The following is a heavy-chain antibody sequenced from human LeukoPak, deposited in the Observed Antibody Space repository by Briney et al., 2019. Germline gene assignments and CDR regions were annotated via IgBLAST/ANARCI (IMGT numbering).Heavy chain of an antibody. Sequence: SETLSLTCAVSGGSISSGGYSWSWIRQPPGKGLEWIGYIYYSGSTYYNPSLKSRVTISVDTSKNQFSLKLSSVTAADTAVYYCARSLVADYYYYMDVWGKGTTVTVSS. CDR2: IYYSGST. J-gene: IGHJ6*03. CDR1: GGSISSGGYS. V-gene: IGHV4-30-4*07. D-gene: IGHD2-15*01. CDR3: ARSLVADYYYYMDV.